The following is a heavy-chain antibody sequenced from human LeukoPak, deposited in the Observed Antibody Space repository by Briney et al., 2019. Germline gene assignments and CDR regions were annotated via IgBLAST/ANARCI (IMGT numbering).Heavy chain of an antibody. Sequence: SVNVSCKASGYTFTGYYMHWVRQAPGQGLEGMGWINPNSGGTNYAQKFQGRGTMTRGTSISTAYMELSRLRSDDTAVYYCARGEETWIQLWPPGFDYWGQGTLVTVSS. J-gene: IGHJ4*02. V-gene: IGHV1-2*02. CDR3: ARGEETWIQLWPPGFDY. CDR2: INPNSGGT. CDR1: GYTFTGYY. D-gene: IGHD5-18*01.